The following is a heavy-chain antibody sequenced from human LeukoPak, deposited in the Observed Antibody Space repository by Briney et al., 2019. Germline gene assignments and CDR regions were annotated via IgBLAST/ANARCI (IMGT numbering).Heavy chain of an antibody. CDR3: ARYVVYGSGKYYFVY. Sequence: SETLSLTCTVSGGSVSSTTYYWSWIRQPPGKGLEWIASINYSGSTYYNPSLKSRVTISVDTSENQFSLKLSSVTAADTAVYYCARYVVYGSGKYYFVYWGQGTLVTVSS. CDR2: INYSGST. D-gene: IGHD3-10*01. J-gene: IGHJ4*02. CDR1: GGSVSSTTYY. V-gene: IGHV4-39*01.